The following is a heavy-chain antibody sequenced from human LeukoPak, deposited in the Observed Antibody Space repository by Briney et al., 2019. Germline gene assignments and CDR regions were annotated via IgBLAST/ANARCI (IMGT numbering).Heavy chain of an antibody. CDR1: GFTFSTYD. Sequence: TGGSLRLSCTASGFTFSTYDMDWVRQAPGKGLEWVSTVRVNGRSTYYADSVKGRFTISRDNSKNTLFLQMNSLRAEDTALYYCAKPGEPSSYYFDYWGQGALVTVSS. V-gene: IGHV3-23*01. CDR2: VRVNGRST. J-gene: IGHJ4*02. D-gene: IGHD1-14*01. CDR3: AKPGEPSSYYFDY.